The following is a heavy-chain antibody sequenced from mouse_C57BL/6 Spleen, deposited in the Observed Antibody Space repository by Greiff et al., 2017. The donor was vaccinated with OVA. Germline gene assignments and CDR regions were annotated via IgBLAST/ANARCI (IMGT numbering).Heavy chain of an antibody. CDR1: GYTFTDYE. Sequence: QVQLQQSGAELVRPGASVTLSCKASGYTFTDYEMHWVKQTPVLGLEWIGAIDPETGGTAYNQKFKGKAILTADKSSSTAYMELRSLTSEDSAVYYCTATTVVAHFDYWGQGTTLTVSS. CDR2: IDPETGGT. D-gene: IGHD1-1*01. CDR3: TATTVVAHFDY. J-gene: IGHJ2*01. V-gene: IGHV1-15*01.